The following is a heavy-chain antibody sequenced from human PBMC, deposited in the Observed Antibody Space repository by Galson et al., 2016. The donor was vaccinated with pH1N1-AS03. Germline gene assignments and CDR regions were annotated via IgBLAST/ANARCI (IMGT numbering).Heavy chain of an antibody. CDR2: IHSGGTP. V-gene: IGHV4-59*11. J-gene: IGHJ5*02. Sequence: SEILSLTCTVSGGSMDSHYWSWIRQSPGKGLEWIACIHSGGTPNYNPSLKSRLIVSLDTSKNQLSLKLSSVTAADTAFYYCARDRYFLGWSYEGWFDPWGPGTLVTVSS. CDR1: GGSMDSHY. CDR3: ARDRYFLGWSYEGWFDP. D-gene: IGHD3/OR15-3a*01.